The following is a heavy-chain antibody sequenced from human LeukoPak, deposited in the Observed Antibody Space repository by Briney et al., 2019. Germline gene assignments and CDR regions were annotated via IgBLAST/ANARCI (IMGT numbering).Heavy chain of an antibody. CDR2: ISVTGDST. Sequence: GGSLRLSCAASAFTFSTYTMGWVRQVPGKGLEWFSAISVTGDSTYYADSVKGRFTISRDNSKNTLYLQMNSLTAEDTALYYCAKGSSGGWPYYFDHWGQRTLATVSS. J-gene: IGHJ4*01. V-gene: IGHV3-23*01. CDR1: AFTFSTYT. D-gene: IGHD2-15*01. CDR3: AKGSSGGWPYYFDH.